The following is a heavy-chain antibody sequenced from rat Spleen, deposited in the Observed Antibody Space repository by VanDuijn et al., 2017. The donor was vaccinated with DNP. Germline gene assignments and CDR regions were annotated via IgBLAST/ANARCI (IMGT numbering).Heavy chain of an antibody. CDR1: GYSITHNY. Sequence: VQLQESGPGLVKPSQSLSLTCSVTGYSITHNYWGWIRKFAGNKMEWIGHISNSGSTSYNPSLKSRISITRDTSKNQFFLQLNSVTTEDPATYFCARYLANCDWYFDLWGPGTMVTLSS. D-gene: IGHD5-1*01. CDR2: ISNSGST. J-gene: IGHJ1*01. CDR3: ARYLANCDWYFDL. V-gene: IGHV3-1*01.